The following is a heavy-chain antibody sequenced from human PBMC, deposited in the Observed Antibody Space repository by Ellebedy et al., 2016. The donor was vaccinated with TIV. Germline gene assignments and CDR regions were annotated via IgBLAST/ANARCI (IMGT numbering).Heavy chain of an antibody. CDR2: ISWNSGSI. V-gene: IGHV3-9*01. J-gene: IGHJ4*02. Sequence: SLKISXAASGFTFDDYAMHWVRQAPGKGLEWVSGISWNSGSIGYADSVKGRFTISRDNAKNSLYLQMNSLRAEDTAVYYCAKDISVAHWGQGTLVTVSS. D-gene: IGHD2-21*01. CDR1: GFTFDDYA. CDR3: AKDISVAH.